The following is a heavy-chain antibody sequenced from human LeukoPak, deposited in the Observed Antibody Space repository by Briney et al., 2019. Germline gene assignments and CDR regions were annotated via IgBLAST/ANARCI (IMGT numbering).Heavy chain of an antibody. J-gene: IGHJ4*02. CDR2: ISGSGGST. V-gene: IGHV3-23*01. Sequence: GGSLRLSCAASGFTFSSYAMSWVRQAPGKGLEWVSAISGSGGSTYYADSVKGRFTISRDNSKTTLYLQMNSLSAEDTAVYYCASGGAYCGGDCFPPYWGQGTLVTVSS. D-gene: IGHD2-21*01. CDR3: ASGGAYCGGDCFPPY. CDR1: GFTFSSYA.